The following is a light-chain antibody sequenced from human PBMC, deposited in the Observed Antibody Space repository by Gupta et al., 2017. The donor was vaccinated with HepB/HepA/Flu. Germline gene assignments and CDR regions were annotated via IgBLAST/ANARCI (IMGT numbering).Light chain of an antibody. CDR2: GAS. J-gene: IGKJ1*01. CDR1: QSVSSSY. V-gene: IGKV3-20*01. Sequence: EIVLTQSPGTLSLSPGERATLSCRASQSVSSSYLAWYQQKPGQAPRLLIYGASSRATGIPDRFSGSGSGTDFTLTISRLEPEDFAVYYCQQDGSSLWTFDQGTKVEIK. CDR3: QQDGSSLWT.